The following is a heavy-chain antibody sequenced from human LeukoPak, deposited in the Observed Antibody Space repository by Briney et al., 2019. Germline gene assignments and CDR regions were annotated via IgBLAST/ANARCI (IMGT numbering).Heavy chain of an antibody. Sequence: SETLSLTCAVYGGSFSGYYWSWIRQPPGKGLERIGEINHSGSTNYNPSLKSRVTISVDTSKNQFSLKLSSVTAADTAVYYCARQRSRITMVRGFWFDPWGQGTLVTVSS. CDR2: INHSGST. CDR3: ARQRSRITMVRGFWFDP. J-gene: IGHJ5*02. V-gene: IGHV4-34*01. D-gene: IGHD3-10*01. CDR1: GGSFSGYY.